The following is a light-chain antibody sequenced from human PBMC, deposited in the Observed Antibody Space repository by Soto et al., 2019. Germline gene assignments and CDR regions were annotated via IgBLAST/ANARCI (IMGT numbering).Light chain of an antibody. V-gene: IGKV1-5*03. CDR2: KAS. CDR1: QTISSW. J-gene: IGKJ1*01. Sequence: DLQMTKSPSSLSASVGDRVPITCRASQTISSWLAWYQQKPGKAPKLLIYKASTLKSGVPSRFSGSGSGTEFTLTMSSLQPDEFATYYCQHYNSYSEAVGKGNKVVIK. CDR3: QHYNSYSEA.